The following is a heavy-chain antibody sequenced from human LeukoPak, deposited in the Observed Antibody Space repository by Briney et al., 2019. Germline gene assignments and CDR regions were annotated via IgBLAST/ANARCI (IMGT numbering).Heavy chain of an antibody. D-gene: IGHD1-14*01. V-gene: IGHV4-59*01. CDR3: ARDIKLDY. CDR1: GGSLSGYY. CDR2: IYYSGST. J-gene: IGHJ4*02. Sequence: SETLSLTCTVSGGSLSGYYWSWIRQPPGKGLEWIGYIYYSGSTNYNPSLKSRVTISVDTSKNQFSLRLSSVTAADTAVYYCARDIKLDYWGQGTLVTVSS.